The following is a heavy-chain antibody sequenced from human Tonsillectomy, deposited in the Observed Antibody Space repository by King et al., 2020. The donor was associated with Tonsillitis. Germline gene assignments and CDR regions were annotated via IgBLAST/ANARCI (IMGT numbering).Heavy chain of an antibody. CDR3: ATEIHCSSSSCYAFDM. D-gene: IGHD2-15*01. CDR2: IWCDGTNE. CDR1: GFTFSRYG. J-gene: IGHJ3*02. Sequence: VQLVESGGGVVQPGRSLRLSCAASGFTFSRYGMHWVRQAPGKGLEWVAIIWCDGTNEYYSDSVKGRFTISRANSKNTLYLQMNSLRAEDTAVYYCATEIHCSSSSCYAFDMWGQGTMVTVSS. V-gene: IGHV3-33*08.